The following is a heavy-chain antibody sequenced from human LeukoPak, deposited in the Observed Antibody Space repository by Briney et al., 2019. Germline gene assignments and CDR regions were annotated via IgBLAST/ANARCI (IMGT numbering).Heavy chain of an antibody. Sequence: GGSLRLSCAASGFTVSSNYMSWVRQAPGKGLEWISVTYSGGSTYYADSVKGRFTISRDNSKNTLYLQMNSLRAEDTAVYYCARAVGSGSAFDIWGQGTMVTVSS. CDR1: GFTVSSNY. J-gene: IGHJ3*02. CDR2: TYSGGST. V-gene: IGHV3-53*01. CDR3: ARAVGSGSAFDI. D-gene: IGHD2-15*01.